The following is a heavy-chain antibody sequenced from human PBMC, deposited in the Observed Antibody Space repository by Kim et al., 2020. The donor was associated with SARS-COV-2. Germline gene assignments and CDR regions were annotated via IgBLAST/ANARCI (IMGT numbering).Heavy chain of an antibody. J-gene: IGHJ3*02. Sequence: ASVKVSCKASGYTFTSYDINWVRQATGQGLEWMGWMNPNSGNTGYAQKFQGRVTMTRNTSISTAYMELSSLRSEDTAVYYCARDIQWELLGEDAFDIWGQGTMGTVSS. D-gene: IGHD1-26*01. CDR3: ARDIQWELLGEDAFDI. CDR2: MNPNSGNT. V-gene: IGHV1-8*01. CDR1: GYTFTSYD.